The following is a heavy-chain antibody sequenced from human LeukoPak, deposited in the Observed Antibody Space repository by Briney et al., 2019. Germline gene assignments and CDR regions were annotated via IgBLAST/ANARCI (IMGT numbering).Heavy chain of an antibody. CDR2: ISYDGGNK. J-gene: IGHJ2*01. CDR1: GFTFSSYA. V-gene: IGHV3-30-3*01. CDR3: ARDRNYYGSGLYWYFDL. Sequence: GGSLRLSCAASGFTFSSYAMHWVRQAPGKGLEWVAVISYDGGNKYYADSVKGRFTISRDNSKNTLYLQMNSLRAEDTAVYYCARDRNYYGSGLYWYFDLWGRGTLVTVSS. D-gene: IGHD3-10*01.